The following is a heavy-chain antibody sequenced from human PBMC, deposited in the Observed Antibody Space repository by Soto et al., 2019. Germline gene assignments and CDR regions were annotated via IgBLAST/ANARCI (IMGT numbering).Heavy chain of an antibody. J-gene: IGHJ4*02. CDR3: ARLRSSSGVYYYGSGSSNFDY. D-gene: IGHD3-10*01. CDR2: IYYSGNT. CDR1: GGSISSGYYY. V-gene: IGHV4-30-4*01. Sequence: SETLSLTCSVSGGSISSGYYYWSWIRQPPGKGLEWIGNIYYSGNTYYNPSLKSRLTISIDTSKNQFSLKLSSVTAADTAVYYCARLRSSSGVYYYGSGSSNFDYWGQGTLVTVSS.